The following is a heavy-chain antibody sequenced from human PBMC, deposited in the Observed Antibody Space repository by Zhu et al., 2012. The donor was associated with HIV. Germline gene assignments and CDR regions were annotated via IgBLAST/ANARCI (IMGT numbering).Heavy chain of an antibody. J-gene: IGHJ4*02. CDR2: ITHDGST. CDR3: AEQDANMIVRY. D-gene: IGHD3-22*01. V-gene: IGHV4-34*01. CDR1: GMYLNDYY. Sequence: QVQLQQWGTGLVKPSETLSLSCAVYGMYLNDYYWSWIRQSPGKGLEWIGEITHDGSTNYAPSLRNRVVVSVGSFRNQFSLKVTFMTAADTAVYYCAEQDANMIVRYWGQGTLVTVSA.